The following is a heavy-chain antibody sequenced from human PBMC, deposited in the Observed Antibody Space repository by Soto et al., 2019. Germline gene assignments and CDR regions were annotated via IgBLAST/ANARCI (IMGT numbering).Heavy chain of an antibody. CDR3: AKGHSGYSYFDY. Sequence: LSLTCAASGFTFDDYAMHWVRQAPGKGLEWVSGISWNSGSIGYADSVKGRFTISRDNAKNSLYLQMNSLRAEDTALYCCAKGHSGYSYFDYWGQGTLVTVSS. D-gene: IGHD3-22*01. CDR2: ISWNSGSI. CDR1: GFTFDDYA. J-gene: IGHJ4*02. V-gene: IGHV3-9*01.